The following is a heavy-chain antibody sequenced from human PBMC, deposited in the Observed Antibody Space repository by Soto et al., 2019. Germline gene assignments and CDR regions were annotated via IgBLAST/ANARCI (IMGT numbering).Heavy chain of an antibody. CDR1: GFTFSNAW. D-gene: IGHD1-1*01. J-gene: IGHJ3*01. V-gene: IGHV3-15*01. Sequence: EVQLVESGGGLVKPGGSLRLSCAASGFTFSNAWMSWVRQAPGKGLEWVGRIKSETDGGTTDYAAPVKGRLTISRHDSKNTLYLQINSLKTEDTAVYYCTTGVGDNWNADDAFDFWGQGTMVSVSS. CDR3: TTGVGDNWNADDAFDF. CDR2: IKSETDGGTT.